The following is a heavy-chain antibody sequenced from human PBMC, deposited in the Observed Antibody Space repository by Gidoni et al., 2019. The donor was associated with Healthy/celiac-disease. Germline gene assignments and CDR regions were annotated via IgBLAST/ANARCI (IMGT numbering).Heavy chain of an antibody. V-gene: IGHV3-23*01. CDR3: AKDLYGDYVGDY. CDR2: ISGTDGST. D-gene: IGHD4-17*01. Sequence: KGLEWVSTISGTDGSTYYADSVKGRFTISRDNSKNTLYLQMNTLRAEDTAVYYCAKDLYGDYVGDYWGQGTLVTVSP. J-gene: IGHJ4*02.